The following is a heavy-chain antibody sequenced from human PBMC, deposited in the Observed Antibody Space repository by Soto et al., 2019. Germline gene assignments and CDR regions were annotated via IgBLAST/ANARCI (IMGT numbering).Heavy chain of an antibody. CDR3: AKDMVDSGVFDY. V-gene: IGHV3-43*01. CDR1: GFTFDDYT. D-gene: IGHD7-27*01. Sequence: GESLKISCAASGFTFDDYTMHWVRQAPGKGLEWVSLISWDGGSTYYADSVKGRFTISRDNSKNSLYLQMNSLRTEDTALYYCAKDMVDSGVFDYWGQGTLVTVSS. J-gene: IGHJ4*02. CDR2: ISWDGGST.